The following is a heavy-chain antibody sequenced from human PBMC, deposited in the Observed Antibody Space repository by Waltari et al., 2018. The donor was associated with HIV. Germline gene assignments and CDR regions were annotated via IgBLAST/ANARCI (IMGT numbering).Heavy chain of an antibody. CDR1: GFTFSSYW. CDR2: SNGDGSST. J-gene: IGHJ4*02. CDR3: ARGFRVGCSDATCYSHY. Sequence: EVQLLESGGGLVQPGGSLRLSCAASGFTFSSYWMHWVRQAPGKGLVWVSRSNGDGSSTAYADSVKGRFTISRDNAKNRLYLQVNSLRAEDTAVYYCARGFRVGCSDATCYSHYWGQGTLVTVSS. D-gene: IGHD2-15*01. V-gene: IGHV3-74*01.